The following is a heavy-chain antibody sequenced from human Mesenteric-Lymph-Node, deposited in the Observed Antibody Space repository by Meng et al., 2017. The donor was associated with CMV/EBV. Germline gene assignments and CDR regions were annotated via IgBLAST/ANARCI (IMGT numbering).Heavy chain of an antibody. Sequence: ASVKVSCKASGYKFSDFGISWVRQAPGQGLEWMGWSSVYTGNTDYAQNFQGRVTMSTDTSTTTAYMELRSLRSDDTAVYYCARDVGEVGYCSGGSCYDYNYGMDVWGQGTTVTVSS. CDR1: GYKFSDFG. CDR3: ARDVGEVGYCSGGSCYDYNYGMDV. CDR2: SSVYTGNT. V-gene: IGHV1-18*01. D-gene: IGHD2-15*01. J-gene: IGHJ6*02.